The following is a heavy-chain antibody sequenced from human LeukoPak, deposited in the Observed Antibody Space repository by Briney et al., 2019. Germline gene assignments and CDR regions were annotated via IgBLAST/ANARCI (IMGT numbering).Heavy chain of an antibody. CDR1: GFTLSSYA. Sequence: GGSLRLSCAASGFTLSSYAMHWVRQAPGKGLEWVAVISYDGSNKYYADSVKGRFTISRDNSKNTLYLQMNSLRAEDTAVYYCAREQDYYGSGMAYFDYWGQGTLVTVSS. J-gene: IGHJ4*02. CDR3: AREQDYYGSGMAYFDY. D-gene: IGHD3-10*01. V-gene: IGHV3-30-3*01. CDR2: ISYDGSNK.